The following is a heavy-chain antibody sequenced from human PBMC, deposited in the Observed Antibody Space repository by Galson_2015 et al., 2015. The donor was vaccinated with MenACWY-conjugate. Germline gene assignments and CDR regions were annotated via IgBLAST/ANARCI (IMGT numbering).Heavy chain of an antibody. Sequence: PALVKPTQPLTVTCTFSEFSLSTSGMCVSWIRQPPGKALEWLALIDWDGDEYYNTSLKTRLSISKDTSKNQVVLTVTNMDPADTATYYCARRWGLLGPHFDYWGQGILVTVSS. CDR3: ARRWGLLGPHFDY. CDR2: IDWDGDE. V-gene: IGHV2-70*12. CDR1: EFSLSTSGMC. D-gene: IGHD7-27*01. J-gene: IGHJ4*02.